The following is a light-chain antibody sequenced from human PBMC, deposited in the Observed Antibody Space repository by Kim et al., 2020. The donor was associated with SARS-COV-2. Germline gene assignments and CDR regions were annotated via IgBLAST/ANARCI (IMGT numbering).Light chain of an antibody. CDR3: QHFNTYPHT. CDR1: QGISSY. J-gene: IGKJ2*01. Sequence: IQLTQSPSSLSASVGDRVTITCRASQGISSYLAWYQQKPGKAPTLLIYGASTLQSGVPSRFSGNGSGTDFTLTISSLQPEDFATYYCQHFNTYPHTFGQGTKLEIK. CDR2: GAS. V-gene: IGKV1-9*01.